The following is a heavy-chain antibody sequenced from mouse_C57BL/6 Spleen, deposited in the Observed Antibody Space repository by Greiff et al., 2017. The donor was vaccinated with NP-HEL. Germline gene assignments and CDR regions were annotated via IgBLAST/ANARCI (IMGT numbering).Heavy chain of an antibody. CDR3: AITTVVAQHFDV. J-gene: IGHJ1*03. V-gene: IGHV1-7*01. D-gene: IGHD1-1*01. CDR1: GYTFTSYW. Sequence: QVHVKQSGAELAKPGASVKLSCKASGYTFTSYWMHWVKQRPGQGLEWIGYINPSSGYTKYNQKFKDKATLTADKSSSTAYMQLSSLTYEDSAVYYCAITTVVAQHFDVWGTGTTVTVSS. CDR2: INPSSGYT.